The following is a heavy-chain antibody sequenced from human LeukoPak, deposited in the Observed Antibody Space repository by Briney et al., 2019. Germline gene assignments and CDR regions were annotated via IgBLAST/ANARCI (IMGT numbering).Heavy chain of an antibody. CDR3: ACSWSNDAFDI. CDR1: GGSISSSSW. J-gene: IGHJ3*02. D-gene: IGHD2-15*01. V-gene: IGHV4-4*02. Sequence: SGTLSLTCDVSGGSISSSSWWIWVRQSPGKGLEWIGEMYHGGRTSYHPSLKSRVTISVDKSKNQFSLKLTSATAADTAVYYCACSWSNDAFDIWGQGTMVTVSS. CDR2: MYHGGRT.